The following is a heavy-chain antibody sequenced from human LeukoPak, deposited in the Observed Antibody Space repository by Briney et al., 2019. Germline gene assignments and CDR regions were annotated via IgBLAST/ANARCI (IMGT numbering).Heavy chain of an antibody. CDR1: GGSISSSSYY. Sequence: PSETLSLTCTVSGGSISSSSYYWGWIRQPPGKGLEWIGSIYYSGSTYYNPSLKSRVTISVDTSKNQFSLKLSSVTAADTAVYYCARVDRSYDILTGYYNVGYFQHWGQGTLVTVSS. V-gene: IGHV4-39*07. CDR3: ARVDRSYDILTGYYNVGYFQH. CDR2: IYYSGST. D-gene: IGHD3-9*01. J-gene: IGHJ1*01.